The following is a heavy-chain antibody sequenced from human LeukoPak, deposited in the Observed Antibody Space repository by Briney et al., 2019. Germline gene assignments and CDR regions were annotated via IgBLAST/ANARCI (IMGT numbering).Heavy chain of an antibody. J-gene: IGHJ4*01. D-gene: IGHD6-6*01. CDR3: ARGWSSSADY. Sequence: PSGGSLRLSCAASGFTFSNYEMYWVRQGPGKGLERVSYISNSGSTIYYADSVKGRFTISRDNAKNSLYLQMNSLRVEDTAVYYCARGWSSSADYWGHGTLVTVSS. CDR2: ISNSGSTI. CDR1: GFTFSNYE. V-gene: IGHV3-48*03.